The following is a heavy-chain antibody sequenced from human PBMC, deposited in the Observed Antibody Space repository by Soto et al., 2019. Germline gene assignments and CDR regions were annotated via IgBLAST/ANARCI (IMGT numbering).Heavy chain of an antibody. J-gene: IGHJ4*02. Sequence: QVQLQESGPGLVKPSETLSLTCTVSGGSVSSGRYYWSWIRQPPGKGLEWIGYIYYSGSTNYNPSXKXRXXILVDRSKNQFSLKLSSVTAADTAVYYCARSHGGYWGQGTLVTVSS. V-gene: IGHV4-61*01. CDR3: ARSHGGY. CDR1: GGSVSSGRYY. CDR2: IYYSGST.